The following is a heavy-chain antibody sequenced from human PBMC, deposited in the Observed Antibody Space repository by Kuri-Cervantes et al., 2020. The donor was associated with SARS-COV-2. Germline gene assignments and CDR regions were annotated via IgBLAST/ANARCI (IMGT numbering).Heavy chain of an antibody. CDR3: AKDRGGVHDF. CDR1: GFTFSSYA. J-gene: IGHJ4*02. CDR2: ISGSGGST. V-gene: IGHV3-23*01. Sequence: GGSLRLSCAASGFTFSSYAMSWVRQAPGKGLEWVSAISGSGGSTYYADSVKGRFTIPRDNSKNTLHLQMKSLRDEDTAIYYCAKDRGGVHDFWGQGTLVTVSS. D-gene: IGHD2-21*01.